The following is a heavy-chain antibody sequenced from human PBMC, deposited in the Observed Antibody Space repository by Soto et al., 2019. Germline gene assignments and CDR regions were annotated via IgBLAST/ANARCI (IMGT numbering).Heavy chain of an antibody. Sequence: SETLSLTCSVSGASTVSHYHWTWIRQPPRKGLEWVGYIFNSGTTFYNPSLTSRLSISMDTSGNHFSLELRSVTAADTAVYYCALALGPTTGLDYWGQGTLVTVSS. V-gene: IGHV4-31*02. D-gene: IGHD1-26*01. CDR3: ALALGPTTGLDY. J-gene: IGHJ4*02. CDR2: IFNSGTT. CDR1: GASTVSHYH.